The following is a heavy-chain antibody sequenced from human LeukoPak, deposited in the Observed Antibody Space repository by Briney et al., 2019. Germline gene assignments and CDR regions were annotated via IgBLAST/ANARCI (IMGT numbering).Heavy chain of an antibody. CDR3: ATDRDGYNYYVDS. CDR1: GYSLTEIS. D-gene: IGHD5-24*01. Sequence: ASVKVSCKVSGYSLTEISMHWVRQAPGKGLEWMGGFDPEDGERMSAQKFQGRVTMTEDTSTDTAYMELSSLRPEDTAVYYCATDRDGYNYYVDSWGQGTLVTVSS. CDR2: FDPEDGER. V-gene: IGHV1-24*01. J-gene: IGHJ4*02.